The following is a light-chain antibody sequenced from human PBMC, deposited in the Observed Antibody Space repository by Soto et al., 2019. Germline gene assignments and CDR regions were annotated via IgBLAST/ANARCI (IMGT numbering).Light chain of an antibody. CDR3: CSFAGGLFV. Sequence: QSVLTQPRSVSGSPGQAVTISCTGTSSNVGSHNYVSWYQQHPGKAPKLIINDVSKRPSGVPDRFSGSKSGNTASLTISGLQAEDEADYYCCSFAGGLFVFGAGTKVTXL. CDR1: SSNVGSHNY. J-gene: IGLJ1*01. CDR2: DVS. V-gene: IGLV2-11*01.